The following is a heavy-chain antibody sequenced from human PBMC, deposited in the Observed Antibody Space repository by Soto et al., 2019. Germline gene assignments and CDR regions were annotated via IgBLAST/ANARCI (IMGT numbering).Heavy chain of an antibody. CDR1: GGTFNVYT. CDR2: IIPMLAIT. D-gene: IGHD6-13*01. V-gene: IGHV1-69*02. J-gene: IGHJ3*02. CDR3: ALGSWSGETFGI. Sequence: QVQLVQSGAEVKKPGSSVKVSCKASGGTFNVYTIIWVRQAPGQGLEWMGRIIPMLAITNYAQRFQGRVTLTADTSTTTAYMELSSLTSEDTAVYYCALGSWSGETFGIWGQGTLVTVSS.